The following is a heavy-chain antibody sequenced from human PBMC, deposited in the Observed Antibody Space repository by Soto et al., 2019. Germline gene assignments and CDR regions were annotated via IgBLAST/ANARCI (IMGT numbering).Heavy chain of an antibody. V-gene: IGHV3-74*01. CDR2: INSAGSST. D-gene: IGHD6-13*01. Sequence: GGSLRLSCAASGFTFSRYWMHWVRQAPGKGLVWVSRINSAGSSTSYADSVKGRFTISRDNAKNTLYLQMNSLRAEDTAVYYCARDSSSWYSQIDYWGQGTLVTVSS. CDR3: ARDSSSWYSQIDY. J-gene: IGHJ4*02. CDR1: GFTFSRYW.